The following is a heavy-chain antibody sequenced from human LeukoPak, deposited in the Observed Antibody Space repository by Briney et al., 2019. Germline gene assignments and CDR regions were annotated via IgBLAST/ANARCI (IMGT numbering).Heavy chain of an antibody. J-gene: IGHJ4*02. CDR1: GGTFSSYA. D-gene: IGHD6-13*01. V-gene: IGHV1-69*05. Sequence: SVKVSCKASGGTFSSYAISWVRQAPGQGLEGMGRIIPIFGTANYAQKFQGRVTITTDESTSTAYMELSSLRSEDTAVYYCACAAAGPTHRVYWGQGTLVTVSS. CDR2: IIPIFGTA. CDR3: ACAAAGPTHRVY.